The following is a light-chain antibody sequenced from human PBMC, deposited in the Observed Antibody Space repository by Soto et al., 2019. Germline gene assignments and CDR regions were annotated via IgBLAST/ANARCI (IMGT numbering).Light chain of an antibody. V-gene: IGLV2-14*01. CDR3: CSYTSSRTYD. Sequence: QSVPTQPASVSGSPGQSIAISCTGTSSDVGAYIYVSWSQHHPGKAPKVMIYEVTNRPSGVSDRFSGSKSGNTASLTISGLQAEDEADYYCCSYTSSRTYDFGTGTKVTGL. CDR1: SSDVGAYIY. CDR2: EVT. J-gene: IGLJ1*01.